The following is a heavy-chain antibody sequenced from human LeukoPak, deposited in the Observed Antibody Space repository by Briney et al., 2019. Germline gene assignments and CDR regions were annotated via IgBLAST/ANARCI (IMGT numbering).Heavy chain of an antibody. CDR2: ISGSGGSI. CDR3: AKDRGSGGYYDSSGYYYLDY. V-gene: IGHV3-23*01. CDR1: GFTLSSYA. Sequence: GGSLRLSCAASGFTLSSYAMSWVRQAPGEGLESVSAISGSGGSIYYADSVKGRFTISRDNSKSTLYLQMNSLRGEDTAVYYCAKDRGSGGYYDSSGYYYLDYWGQGTLVTVSS. J-gene: IGHJ4*02. D-gene: IGHD3-22*01.